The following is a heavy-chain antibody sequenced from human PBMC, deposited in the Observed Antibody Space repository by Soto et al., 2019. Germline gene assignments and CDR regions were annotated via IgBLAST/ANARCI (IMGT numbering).Heavy chain of an antibody. Sequence: SETLSLTCTVSGVSISGSRYYWGWIRQPPGRGLERIGNIYYSDSTYYTPALKSRVTLSVDTSKNQFSLNLNSVTAADTAVYYCARGGIPPSGYGIAYAMDVWGQGATVTVSS. CDR2: IYYSDST. V-gene: IGHV4-39*01. CDR3: ARGGIPPSGYGIAYAMDV. CDR1: GVSISGSRYY. J-gene: IGHJ6*02. D-gene: IGHD1-26*01.